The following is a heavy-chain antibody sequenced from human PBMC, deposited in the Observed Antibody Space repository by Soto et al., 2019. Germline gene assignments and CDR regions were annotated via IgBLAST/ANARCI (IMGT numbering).Heavy chain of an antibody. CDR2: ISGSGGST. J-gene: IGHJ3*02. V-gene: IGHV3-23*01. Sequence: GGSLRLSCAASGFTFSSYAMSWVRQAPGKGLEWVSAISGSGGSTYYADSVKGRFTISRDNSKNTLYLQMNSLRAEDTAVYYCAKDEAFMIGFNNAFVIWGQGTMVTVSS. D-gene: IGHD3-22*01. CDR1: GFTFSSYA. CDR3: AKDEAFMIGFNNAFVI.